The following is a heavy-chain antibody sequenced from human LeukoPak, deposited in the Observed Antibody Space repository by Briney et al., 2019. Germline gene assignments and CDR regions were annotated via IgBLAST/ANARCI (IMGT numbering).Heavy chain of an antibody. D-gene: IGHD6-19*01. CDR2: ISWNSGSI. Sequence: GGSLRLSCAASGFTFDDYAMHWVRQAPGKGLEWVSGISWNSGSIGYADSVKGRFTISRDNAKNSLYLQMNSLRAEDTALYYCAKDGGAVAQRSFDYWGQGTLVTVSS. V-gene: IGHV3-9*01. CDR3: AKDGGAVAQRSFDY. J-gene: IGHJ4*02. CDR1: GFTFDDYA.